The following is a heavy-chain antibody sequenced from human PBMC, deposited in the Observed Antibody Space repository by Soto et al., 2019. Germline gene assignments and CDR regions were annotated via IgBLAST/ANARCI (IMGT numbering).Heavy chain of an antibody. J-gene: IGHJ4*02. CDR1: GFTFSSYW. V-gene: IGHV3-7*01. Sequence: HPGGSLRLSCAASGFTFSSYWMSWVRQAPGKGLGWVANIKEDGSDMYYVDSVKGRFTISRDNAKNSLYLQMNSLRAEDTAVYYCATEVWVYYDFWSGYSDYWGQGTLVTVSS. D-gene: IGHD3-3*01. CDR3: ATEVWVYYDFWSGYSDY. CDR2: IKEDGSDM.